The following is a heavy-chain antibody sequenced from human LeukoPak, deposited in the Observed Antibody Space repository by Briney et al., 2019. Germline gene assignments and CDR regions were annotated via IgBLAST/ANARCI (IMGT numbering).Heavy chain of an antibody. Sequence: LRLSCAASGFTFSSYSMNWVRQHPGKGLEWIGYIYYGGSAYYNPSLKSRVTISVDTSENQFSLNLSSVTAADTAVYYCASERYGANSYFDSWGQGTLVTVSS. CDR2: IYYGGSA. V-gene: IGHV4-31*02. CDR1: GFTFSSYS. D-gene: IGHD4-23*01. J-gene: IGHJ4*02. CDR3: ASERYGANSYFDS.